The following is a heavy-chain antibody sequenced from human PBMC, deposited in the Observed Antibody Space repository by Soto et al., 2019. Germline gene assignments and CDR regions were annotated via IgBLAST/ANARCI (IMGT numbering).Heavy chain of an antibody. CDR2: IQSKTDGGTS. J-gene: IGHJ4*02. CDR3: ATDVRDTGSAGTLDN. V-gene: IGHV3-15*07. CDR1: GFTFSNAW. D-gene: IGHD1-26*01. Sequence: EVQLVESGGGLVKRGGSLRLSCAASGFTFSNAWMNWVRQAPGKGLEWVGRIQSKTDGGTSVYAAPVKGRFIISRDDSKNTLFLEMNSLKTEDTAVYFCATDVRDTGSAGTLDNWGQGTLVTVSS.